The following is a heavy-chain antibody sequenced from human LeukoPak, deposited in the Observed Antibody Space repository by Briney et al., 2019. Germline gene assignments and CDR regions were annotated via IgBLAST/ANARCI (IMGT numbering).Heavy chain of an antibody. D-gene: IGHD2-15*01. CDR2: IYTSGSI. CDR1: GVSISSYY. V-gene: IGHV4-4*09. Sequence: SETLSLTCTVSGVSISSYYWSWIRQPPGKGLEWIGYIYTSGSINYNPSLKSRVTISVDTSKNQISLKLSSVTAADTAVYYCARKQGGFDIWGQRTMVTVSS. J-gene: IGHJ3*02. CDR3: ARKQGGFDI.